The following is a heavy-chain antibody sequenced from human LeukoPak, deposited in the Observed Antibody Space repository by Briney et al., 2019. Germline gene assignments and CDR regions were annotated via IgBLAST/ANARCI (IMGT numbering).Heavy chain of an antibody. V-gene: IGHV3-30*02. Sequence: GGSLRLSCVASGFTFSSYGMHWVRQAPGKGLEWVAFIWYDGSNKYYADSVKGRFTISRDNSKNTLHLQMNSLRAEDTAVYYCAKSYSYGYDYWGQGTLVTVSS. CDR2: IWYDGSNK. CDR1: GFTFSSYG. J-gene: IGHJ4*02. CDR3: AKSYSYGYDY. D-gene: IGHD5-18*01.